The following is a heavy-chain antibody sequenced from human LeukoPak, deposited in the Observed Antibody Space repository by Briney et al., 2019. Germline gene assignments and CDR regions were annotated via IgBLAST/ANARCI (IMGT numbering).Heavy chain of an antibody. CDR2: INQDGSEK. D-gene: IGHD3-16*01. Sequence: GGSLRLSCAASGFTFSSNWMTWVRQAPGKGLEWVANINQDGSEKYYVDSVKGRFTISIDNAKNSLFLQMDSLRAEDTAVYYCARNYDWGQGTLVTVSS. V-gene: IGHV3-7*04. J-gene: IGHJ4*02. CDR3: ARNYD. CDR1: GFTFSSNW.